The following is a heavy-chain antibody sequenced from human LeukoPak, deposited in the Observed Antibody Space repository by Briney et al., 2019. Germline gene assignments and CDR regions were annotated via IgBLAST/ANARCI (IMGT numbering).Heavy chain of an antibody. D-gene: IGHD6-19*01. CDR2: IIPILGIA. CDR3: ASRIAVAGTYYFDY. CDR1: GGTFSSYA. V-gene: IGHV1-69*04. J-gene: IGHJ4*02. Sequence: GASVKVSCKASGGTFSSYAISWVRQAPGQGLEWMGRIIPILGIANYAQKFQGRVTITADKSTSTAYMELSSLRSEDTAVYYCASRIAVAGTYYFDYWGQGTLVTVSS.